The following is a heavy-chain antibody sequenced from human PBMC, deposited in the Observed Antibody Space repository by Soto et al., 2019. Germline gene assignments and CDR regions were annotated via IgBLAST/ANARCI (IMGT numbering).Heavy chain of an antibody. Sequence: SETLSLTCTVSGGSISSYYWSWIRQPPGKGLEWIGYIYYSGSTNYNPSLKSRVTISVDTSKNQFSLKLSSVTAADTAVYYCARDSMVRGVTLYNSFDPWGQGTLVTVSS. CDR2: IYYSGST. CDR3: ARDSMVRGVTLYNSFDP. D-gene: IGHD3-10*01. CDR1: GGSISSYY. J-gene: IGHJ5*02. V-gene: IGHV4-59*01.